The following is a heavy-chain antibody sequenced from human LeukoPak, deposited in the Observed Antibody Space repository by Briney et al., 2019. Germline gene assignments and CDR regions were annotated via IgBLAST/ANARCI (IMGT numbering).Heavy chain of an antibody. D-gene: IGHD6-19*01. V-gene: IGHV3-13*01. CDR3: ARSKSYSSGWTDFDC. CDR1: GFTFSSHD. J-gene: IGHJ4*02. Sequence: GGSLRLSCAASGFTFSSHDMHWVRHPTGKGLEWVSVIGTAGNTYYTDSVKGRFTISRENAKNSLYLQMDNLRAEDTAVYYCARSKSYSSGWTDFDCWGQGTLVTVSS. CDR2: IGTAGNT.